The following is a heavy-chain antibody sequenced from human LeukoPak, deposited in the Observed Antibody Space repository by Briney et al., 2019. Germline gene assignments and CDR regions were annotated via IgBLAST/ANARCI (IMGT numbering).Heavy chain of an antibody. J-gene: IGHJ4*02. D-gene: IGHD1-26*01. Sequence: SSETLSLTCTVSGGSISNYYWNWIRQPPGKGLEWVGHISYSGGTKYNPSLQSRVTISIDTSKNQFSLNLSSVTAADTAVYYCARNVPNSGSYYAFDFWGQGTLVTVSS. CDR2: ISYSGGT. CDR1: GGSISNYY. V-gene: IGHV4-59*08. CDR3: ARNVPNSGSYYAFDF.